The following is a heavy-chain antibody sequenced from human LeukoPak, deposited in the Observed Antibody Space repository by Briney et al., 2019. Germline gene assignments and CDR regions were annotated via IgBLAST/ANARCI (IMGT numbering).Heavy chain of an antibody. CDR3: ATAPLAIYSSSPGDAFDI. CDR1: VYTLTELS. Sequence: ASVKVSCKVSVYTLTELSMHWVRQAPGKGLEWMGGFDPEDGETIYAQKFQGRVTMTEDTSTDTAYMELSSLRSEDTAVYYCATAPLAIYSSSPGDAFDIWGQGTMVTVSS. CDR2: FDPEDGET. V-gene: IGHV1-24*01. D-gene: IGHD6-6*01. J-gene: IGHJ3*02.